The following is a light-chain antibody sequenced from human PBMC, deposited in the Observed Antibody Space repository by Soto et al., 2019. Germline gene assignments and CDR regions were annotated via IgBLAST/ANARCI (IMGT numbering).Light chain of an antibody. Sequence: QSVLTQPASVSGSPGQSITISCTGISSDVGSYNLVSWYQQHPGKAPKVMIYEGSKRPSGVSSRFSVSQSGNTASLTISGLQAEDEADYYCCSYAGGSALNYVFGTGTKLTVL. CDR1: SSDVGSYNL. V-gene: IGLV2-23*01. CDR2: EGS. CDR3: CSYAGGSALNYV. J-gene: IGLJ1*01.